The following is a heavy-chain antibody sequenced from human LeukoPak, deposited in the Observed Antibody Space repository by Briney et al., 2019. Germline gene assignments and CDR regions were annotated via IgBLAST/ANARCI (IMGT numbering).Heavy chain of an antibody. CDR2: IKQDGSEK. CDR3: ARDRSITIFGVVMNDAFDI. CDR1: GFTFSSYW. D-gene: IGHD3-3*01. J-gene: IGHJ3*02. V-gene: IGHV3-7*01. Sequence: GGFLRLSCAASGFTFSSYWMSWVRQAPGKGLEWVANIKQDGSEKYYVDSVKGRFTISRDNAKNSLYLQMNSLRAEDTAVYYCARDRSITIFGVVMNDAFDIWGQGTMVTVSS.